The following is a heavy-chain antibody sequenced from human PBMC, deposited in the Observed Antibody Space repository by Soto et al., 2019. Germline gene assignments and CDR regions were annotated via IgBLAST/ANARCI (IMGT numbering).Heavy chain of an antibody. CDR1: GYTFTSYG. J-gene: IGHJ4*02. CDR2: ISAYNGNT. Sequence: VSVKVSCKASGYTFTSYGISWARQAPGQGLEWMGWISAYNGNTNYAQKLQGRVTMTTDTSTSTAYMELRSLRSDDTAAYYCARHYPIGNNWNYFDYWGQGTLVTVSS. D-gene: IGHD1-1*01. V-gene: IGHV1-18*01. CDR3: ARHYPIGNNWNYFDY.